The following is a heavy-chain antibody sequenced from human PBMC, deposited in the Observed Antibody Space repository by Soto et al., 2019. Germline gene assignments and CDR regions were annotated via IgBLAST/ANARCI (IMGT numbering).Heavy chain of an antibody. J-gene: IGHJ5*02. CDR3: ATGGWFGGHRNRFDP. D-gene: IGHD3-10*01. Sequence: SETLSLTCAVYGGSFSGYYWSWIRQPPGKGLEWIGEINHSGSTNYNPSLKSRVTISVDTSKNQFSLKLSSVTAADTAVYYCATGGWFGGHRNRFDPWGQGTLVTVSS. CDR2: INHSGST. V-gene: IGHV4-34*01. CDR1: GGSFSGYY.